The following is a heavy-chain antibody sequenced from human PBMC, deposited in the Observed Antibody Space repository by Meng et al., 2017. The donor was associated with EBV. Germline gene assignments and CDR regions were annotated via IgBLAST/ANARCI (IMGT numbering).Heavy chain of an antibody. CDR2: IYSGGST. CDR1: GFTVSSNY. CDR3: ARDSGGFDY. J-gene: IGHJ4*02. Sequence: VQLVESGGGLLQPGGSLGLSCAASGFTVSSNYMSWVRQAPGKGLEWVSVIYSGGSTYYADSVKGRFTISRDNSKNTLYLQMNSLRAEDTAVYYCARDSGGFDYWGQGTLVTVSS. D-gene: IGHD6-19*01. V-gene: IGHV3-53*01.